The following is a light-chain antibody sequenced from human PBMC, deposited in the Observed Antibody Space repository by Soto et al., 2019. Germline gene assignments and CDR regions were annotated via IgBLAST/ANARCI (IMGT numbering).Light chain of an antibody. CDR2: EVS. Sequence: SALTQPASVSGSPGQSITISCPGTSSDVGSYNLVSWYQQHPGKAPKVMIYEVSKRPSGVPNRFSGSKSGNTASLTISGLQAEDEADYYCCSYAGSSTYVFGTGTKVTVL. CDR1: SSDVGSYNL. V-gene: IGLV2-23*02. CDR3: CSYAGSSTYV. J-gene: IGLJ1*01.